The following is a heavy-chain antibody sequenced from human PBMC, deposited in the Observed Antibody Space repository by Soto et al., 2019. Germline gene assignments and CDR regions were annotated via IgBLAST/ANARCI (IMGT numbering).Heavy chain of an antibody. Sequence: PGGSLRLSCAASGFTFSSYGMHWVRQAPGKGLEWVAVIWYDGSNKYYADSVKGRFTISRDNSKNTLYLQMNSLRAEDTAVYYCARDTIVVVPAAPLDVWGQGTTVTVSS. V-gene: IGHV3-33*01. CDR1: GFTFSSYG. CDR2: IWYDGSNK. CDR3: ARDTIVVVPAAPLDV. J-gene: IGHJ6*02. D-gene: IGHD2-2*01.